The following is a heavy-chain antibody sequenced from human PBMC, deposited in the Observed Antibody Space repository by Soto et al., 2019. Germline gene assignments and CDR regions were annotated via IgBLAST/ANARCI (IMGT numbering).Heavy chain of an antibody. D-gene: IGHD3-10*01. Sequence: SETLSLTRTVSGGSISSGGYYWSWIRQHPGKGLEWIGYIYYSGSTYYNPSLKSRATISVDTSKNQFSLKLSSVTAADTAVYYCARETSGSYYYGMDVWGQGTTVTVSS. J-gene: IGHJ6*02. CDR1: GGSISSGGYY. V-gene: IGHV4-31*03. CDR3: ARETSGSYYYGMDV. CDR2: IYYSGST.